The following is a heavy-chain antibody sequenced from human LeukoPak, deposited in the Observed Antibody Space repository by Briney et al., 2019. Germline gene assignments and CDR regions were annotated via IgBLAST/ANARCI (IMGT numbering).Heavy chain of an antibody. D-gene: IGHD5-18*01. V-gene: IGHV1-69*02. CDR2: IIPILGIA. CDR1: GGTFSSYT. CDR3: AIPETPIQLWTQNTYYYYGMDV. Sequence: GSSVKVSCKASGGTFSSYTISWVRQAPGQGLEWMGRIIPILGIANYAQKFQGRVTITADKSASTAYMELSSLRSEDTAVYYCAIPETPIQLWTQNTYYYYGMDVWGQGTTVTVSS. J-gene: IGHJ6*02.